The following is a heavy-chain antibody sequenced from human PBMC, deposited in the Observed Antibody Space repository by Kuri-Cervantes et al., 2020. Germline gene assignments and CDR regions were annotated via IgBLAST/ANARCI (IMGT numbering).Heavy chain of an antibody. V-gene: IGHV1-69*06. J-gene: IGHJ4*02. CDR2: IIPIFGTA. CDR1: GGTFSSYA. D-gene: IGHD2-8*01. CDR3: ARTLPLYCTNGVCYFDY. Sequence: SVKVSCKASGGTFSSYAISWVRQAPGQGLEWMGGIIPIFGTANYAQKFQGRVTITADKSTSTAYMELRSLRSDDTAVYYCARTLPLYCTNGVCYFDYWGQGTLVTVSS.